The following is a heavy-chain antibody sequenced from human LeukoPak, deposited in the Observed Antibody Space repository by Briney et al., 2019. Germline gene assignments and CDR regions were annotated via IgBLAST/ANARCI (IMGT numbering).Heavy chain of an antibody. Sequence: GGSLRLSCAASGFSFSRYGMHWVRQAPGKGLEWLAFIRYDGGNKYYADSVKGRFTISRDNSKNTLYLQMNSLRAEDTAVYYCAKDSIFYCSSTSCYAGSDYWGQGTLVTVSS. CDR1: GFSFSRYG. J-gene: IGHJ4*02. CDR3: AKDSIFYCSSTSCYAGSDY. V-gene: IGHV3-30*02. D-gene: IGHD2-2*01. CDR2: IRYDGGNK.